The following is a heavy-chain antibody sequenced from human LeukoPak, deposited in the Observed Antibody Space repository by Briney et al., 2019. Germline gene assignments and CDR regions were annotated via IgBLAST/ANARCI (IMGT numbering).Heavy chain of an antibody. CDR3: ARRIAAADAFDY. CDR1: GGSISSYY. CDR2: IYYSGST. Sequence: PSETLSLTCTVSGGSISSYYWSWIRQPPGKGLEWIGYIYYSGSTNYNSPLKSRVTISVDTSKNQFSLKLSSVTAADTAVYYCARRIAAADAFDYWGQGTLVTVSS. V-gene: IGHV4-59*08. D-gene: IGHD6-13*01. J-gene: IGHJ4*02.